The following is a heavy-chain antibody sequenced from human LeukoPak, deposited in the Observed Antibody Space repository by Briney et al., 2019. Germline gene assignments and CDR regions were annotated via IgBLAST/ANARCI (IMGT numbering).Heavy chain of an antibody. Sequence: ASVKVSCKASGYTFTSYGISWVRQAPGQGLEWMGWISAYNGNKNYAKKLQGRVTMTTDTSTSTAYMELMSLRSDDTAVYYCASAPYDILTGYNYGMDVWGKGTTVTVSS. CDR3: ASAPYDILTGYNYGMDV. D-gene: IGHD3-9*01. CDR1: GYTFTSYG. V-gene: IGHV1-18*04. J-gene: IGHJ6*04. CDR2: ISAYNGNK.